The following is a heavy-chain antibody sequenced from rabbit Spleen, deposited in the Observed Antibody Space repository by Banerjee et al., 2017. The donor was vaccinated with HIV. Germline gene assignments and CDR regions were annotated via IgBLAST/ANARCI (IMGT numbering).Heavy chain of an antibody. CDR3: AREDVGGSYFAL. D-gene: IGHD8-1*01. V-gene: IGHV1S29*01. CDR1: GFTFSEKA. J-gene: IGHJ4*01. Sequence: QEQLEESGGGLVKPEGSLTLTCKASGFTFSEKAVMCWVRQAPGKGLEYIGWISTFGSAYYANWVNGRFTISSDNAQNTVDLQIDSLTAADTATYFCAREDVGGSYFALWGQGTLVTVS. CDR2: ISTFGSA.